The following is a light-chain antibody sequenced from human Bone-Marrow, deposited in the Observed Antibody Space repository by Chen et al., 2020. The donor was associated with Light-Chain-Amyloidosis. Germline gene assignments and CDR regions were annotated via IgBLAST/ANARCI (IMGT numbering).Light chain of an antibody. CDR2: DVI. CDR3: CSYAGSTTYIV. J-gene: IGLJ2*01. Sequence: QSALTQPASVSGSPGQSINISCSGTSRDVGSYNLVTWYQQHPGKAPKLMIFDVIKPPSGVSNRFSGSKSGNTASLTISGLQADDEADYYCCSYAGSTTYIVFGGGTKLTVL. CDR1: SRDVGSYNL. V-gene: IGLV2-23*02.